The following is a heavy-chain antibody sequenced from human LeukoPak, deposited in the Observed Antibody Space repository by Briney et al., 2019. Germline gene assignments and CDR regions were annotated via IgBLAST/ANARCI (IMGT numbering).Heavy chain of an antibody. CDR3: ARDQGYYGSGSSNNWFDP. CDR1: GFTFSSYA. J-gene: IGHJ5*02. V-gene: IGHV3-30*01. D-gene: IGHD3-10*01. Sequence: GRFLRLSCAASGFTFSSYAMHWVRQAPGKGLEWVAVISYDGSNKYYADSVKGRFTISRDNSKNTLYLQMNSLKAEDTAVYCCARDQGYYGSGSSNNWFDPWGQGTLVTVSS. CDR2: ISYDGSNK.